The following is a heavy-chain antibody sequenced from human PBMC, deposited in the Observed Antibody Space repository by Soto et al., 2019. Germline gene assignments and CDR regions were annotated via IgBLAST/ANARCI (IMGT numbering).Heavy chain of an antibody. CDR2: ISAYNGNT. J-gene: IGHJ4*02. V-gene: IGHV1-18*01. CDR1: GYTFTSYG. Sequence: GASVEVSCQASGYTFTSYGISWVRQAPGQGLEWMGWISAYNGNTNYAQKLQGRVTMTTDTSTSTAYMELRSLRSDDTAVYYCARDDSSGYYYVYWGQGTLVTVSS. D-gene: IGHD3-22*01. CDR3: ARDDSSGYYYVY.